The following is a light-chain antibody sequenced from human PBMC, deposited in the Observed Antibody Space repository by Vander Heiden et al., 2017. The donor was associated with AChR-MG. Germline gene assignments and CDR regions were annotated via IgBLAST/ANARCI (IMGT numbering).Light chain of an antibody. CDR2: GAS. CDR1: QSVSSSY. Sequence: MVLTQSPGTLSLSSGERAALSCRAGQSVSSSYLAWYQQKPGQAPRLLIYGASSRATGIPDRFSGSGSGTDFTLTISRLEPEDFAVYYCQQYGSSPYTFGQGTKLEIK. V-gene: IGKV3-20*01. CDR3: QQYGSSPYT. J-gene: IGKJ2*01.